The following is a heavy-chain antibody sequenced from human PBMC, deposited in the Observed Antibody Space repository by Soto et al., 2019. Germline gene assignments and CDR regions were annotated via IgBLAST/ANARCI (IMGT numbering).Heavy chain of an antibody. CDR2: FYDSGTS. CDR1: GDSISDVDYY. J-gene: IGHJ5*02. D-gene: IGHD2-2*01. V-gene: IGHV4-30-4*01. CDR3: ARVVRFCSSPSCRGRNWFDP. Sequence: QVQLQESGPGLVKPSQTLSLTCTVSGDSISDVDYYWSWVRQTPREGLEWIGAFYDSGTSYYSPSLKSRMTISVDSSKNQFSLTLTSVTAADTAVYYCARVVRFCSSPSCRGRNWFDPWGQGTLVTVTS.